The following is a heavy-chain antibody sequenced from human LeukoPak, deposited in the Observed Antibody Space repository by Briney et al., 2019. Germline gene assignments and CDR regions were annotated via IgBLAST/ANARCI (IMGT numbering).Heavy chain of an antibody. D-gene: IGHD2-15*01. CDR3: ARGDPLVAYGY. J-gene: IGHJ4*02. Sequence: SETLSLTCTVSGGSISSYYWSWIRQPPGKGLEWIGYIYYSGSTNYNPSLKSRVTISVDTSKNQFSLNLSSVTAADTAVYYCARGDPLVAYGYWGQGTLVTVSS. V-gene: IGHV4-59*01. CDR1: GGSISSYY. CDR2: IYYSGST.